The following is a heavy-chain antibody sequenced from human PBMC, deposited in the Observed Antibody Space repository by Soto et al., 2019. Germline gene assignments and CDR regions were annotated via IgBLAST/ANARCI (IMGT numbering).Heavy chain of an antibody. J-gene: IGHJ4*02. D-gene: IGHD3-10*01. Sequence: QVQLQEPGPGLVKPSQTLSLTCTVSGGSISSGGYYWSWIRQHPGKGLEWIGYVYYSGSTYYNPSLKSRVTISVDTSKNQFSLKLSSVTAAGTAVYYCAREDPYGSGEVDYWGQGTLVTVSS. CDR3: AREDPYGSGEVDY. V-gene: IGHV4-31*03. CDR2: VYYSGST. CDR1: GGSISSGGYY.